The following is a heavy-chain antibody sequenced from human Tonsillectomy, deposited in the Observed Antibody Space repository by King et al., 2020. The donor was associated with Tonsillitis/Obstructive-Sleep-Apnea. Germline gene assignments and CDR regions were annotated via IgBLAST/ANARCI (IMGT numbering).Heavy chain of an antibody. D-gene: IGHD6-19*01. V-gene: IGHV1-18*01. J-gene: IGHJ5*02. CDR1: GYTFTSYG. Sequence: QLVQSGAEVKKPGASVKVSCKASGYTFTSYGISWVRQAPGQGLEWMGWISVYNGNTDYAQKFQGRVTMTTDTSTTTAYMELRSLRSDDTAVYYCARSEQQWLAPLGWIDPGGQGTLLTVSS. CDR2: ISVYNGNT. CDR3: ARSEQQWLAPLGWIDP.